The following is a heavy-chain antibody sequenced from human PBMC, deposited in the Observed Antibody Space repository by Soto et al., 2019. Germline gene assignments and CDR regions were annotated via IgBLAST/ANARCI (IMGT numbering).Heavy chain of an antibody. CDR2: IYYSGST. D-gene: IGHD4-4*01. Sequence: QVQLQESGPGLVKPSETLSLTCTVSGGSISSYYWSWIRQPPGKGLEWIGYIYYSGSTNYNPSLKSRVTISVDTSKNQFSLRLSSVTAADTAVYYCARHPTTVTYYFDYWGQGTLVTVSS. CDR1: GGSISSYY. CDR3: ARHPTTVTYYFDY. J-gene: IGHJ4*02. V-gene: IGHV4-59*01.